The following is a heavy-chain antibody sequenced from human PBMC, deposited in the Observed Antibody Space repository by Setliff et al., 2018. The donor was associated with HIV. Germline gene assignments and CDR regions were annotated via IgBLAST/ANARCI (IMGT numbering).Heavy chain of an antibody. Sequence: PSETLSLTCAVYGGSFSGNYWSWIRQPPGKGLEWIGDINHGGSTNYNPSLKSRVTISVDMSKNQISLKLSSVTAADTAAYYCARASGDTSKFVNYYYYYMDVWGKGTTVTVSS. V-gene: IGHV4-34*01. CDR2: INHGGST. D-gene: IGHD6-19*01. CDR3: ARASGDTSKFVNYYYYYMDV. J-gene: IGHJ6*03. CDR1: GGSFSGNY.